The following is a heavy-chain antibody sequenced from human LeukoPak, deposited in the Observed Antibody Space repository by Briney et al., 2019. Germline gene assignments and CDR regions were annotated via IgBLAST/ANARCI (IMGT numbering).Heavy chain of an antibody. CDR1: GFTFSSHG. V-gene: IGHV3-33*01. J-gene: IGHJ4*02. CDR3: ARGRSRFGDYVGYD. D-gene: IGHD4-17*01. CDR2: IWYDGSNK. Sequence: PGRSLRLSCAASGFTFSSHGIHWVRQAPGKGLEWVALIWYDGSNKYYADSVKGRFTISRDNSKSTLYLQMNSLRAEDTAFYYCARGRSRFGDYVGYDWGQGTLVTVSS.